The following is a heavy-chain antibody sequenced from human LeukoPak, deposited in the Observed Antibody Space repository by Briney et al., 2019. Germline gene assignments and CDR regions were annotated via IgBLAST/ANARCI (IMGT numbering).Heavy chain of an antibody. CDR3: ASGLLWFGELWFLGGVDY. CDR2: IYYTGTT. J-gene: IGHJ4*02. CDR1: GGSISSSSYYY. Sequence: SETLSLTCTVSGGSISSSSYYYWGWIRQPPGKGPEWIGSIYYTGTTYYNPSLTSRVTISIDTSKNQFSLKLSSVTAADTAVYYCASGLLWFGELWFLGGVDYWGQGTLVTVSS. D-gene: IGHD3-10*01. V-gene: IGHV4-39*07.